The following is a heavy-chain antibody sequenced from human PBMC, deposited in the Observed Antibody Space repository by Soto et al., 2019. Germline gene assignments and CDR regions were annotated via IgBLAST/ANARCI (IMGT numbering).Heavy chain of an antibody. CDR2: IIPIFGTA. CDR3: AGDEGQGGVYAPFDY. D-gene: IGHD2-8*02. J-gene: IGHJ4*02. Sequence: QVQLVQSGAEVKKPGSSVKVSCKASGGTFSSYAISWVRQAPGQGLEWMGGIIPIFGTANYAQKFQGRVTIAADESTSTAYMELRSLRSEDTAVYYGAGDEGQGGVYAPFDYWGQGTLVTVSS. V-gene: IGHV1-69*12. CDR1: GGTFSSYA.